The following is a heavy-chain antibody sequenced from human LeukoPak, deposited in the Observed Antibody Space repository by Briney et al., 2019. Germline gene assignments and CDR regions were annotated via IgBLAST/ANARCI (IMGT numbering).Heavy chain of an antibody. CDR1: GFTFSSYA. CDR3: AKDPLSYYYYYYMDV. V-gene: IGHV3-23*01. CDR2: ISGSGGSK. Sequence: GGSLRLSCAASGFTFSSYAMSWVRQAPGKGLEWVSAISGSGGSKYYADSVKGRFTISRDNSKNTLYLQMNSLRAEDTAVYYCAKDPLSYYYYYYMDVWGKGTTVTVSS. J-gene: IGHJ6*03.